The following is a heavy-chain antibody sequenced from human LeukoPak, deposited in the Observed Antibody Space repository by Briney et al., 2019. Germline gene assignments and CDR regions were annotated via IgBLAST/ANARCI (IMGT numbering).Heavy chain of an antibody. J-gene: IGHJ1*01. D-gene: IGHD2-21*02. V-gene: IGHV3-7*01. CDR3: TSWGDTTAEYFQR. Sequence: GGSLRLSCAVSGFTFNRCWMNWVHQAPGKGLEWVAHINPDGRDTYYVDSVKGRFTISRDNAQNSMYLQMNSLRVEDTAVYYCTSWGDTTAEYFQRWGQGTLVTVSS. CDR1: GFTFNRCW. CDR2: INPDGRDT.